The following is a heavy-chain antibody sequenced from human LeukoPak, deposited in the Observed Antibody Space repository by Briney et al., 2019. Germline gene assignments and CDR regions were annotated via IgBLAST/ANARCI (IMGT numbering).Heavy chain of an antibody. CDR1: GFTFSSYW. D-gene: IGHD5-18*01. V-gene: IGHV3-7*01. CDR3: ARDYPVDTAILEAFDI. CDR2: IKQDGSEK. J-gene: IGHJ3*02. Sequence: GGSLRLSCAASGFTFSSYWMSWVRQAPGKGLEWVANIKQDGSEKYYVDSVKGRFTISRDNAKNSLYLQMNSLRAEDTAVYYCARDYPVDTAILEAFDIWGQGTMVTVSS.